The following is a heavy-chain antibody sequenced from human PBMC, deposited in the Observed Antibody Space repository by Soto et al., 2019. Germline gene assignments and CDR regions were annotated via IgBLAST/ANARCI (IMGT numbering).Heavy chain of an antibody. J-gene: IGHJ4*02. Sequence: QVQLLQSGAEVKKPGSSVKVSCKASGGTFSSYSIDWVRQAPGQGLEWMGEIIPIFGTSNYAQKFQGRVTITAGESTSTAYMELGSLRSEDTAVYYCARDGGRHSGGIDYWGQGSLLTVSS. D-gene: IGHD2-15*01. V-gene: IGHV1-69*01. CDR1: GGTFSSYS. CDR2: IIPIFGTS. CDR3: ARDGGRHSGGIDY.